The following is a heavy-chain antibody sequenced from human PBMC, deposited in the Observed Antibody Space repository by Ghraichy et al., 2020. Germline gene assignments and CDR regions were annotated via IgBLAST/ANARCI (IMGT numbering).Heavy chain of an antibody. J-gene: IGHJ5*02. D-gene: IGHD6-6*01. V-gene: IGHV4-30-2*01. CDR2: IYHSGST. CDR1: GGSISSGAYS. Sequence: TLSLTCGVSGGSISSGAYSWSWIRQPPGKGLEWIGYIYHSGSTYCNPSLKSRVTLSMDRSKNQFYLNLTSVIAADTAIYYCAGYSSSSGWFDPWGQGTPVTVSS. CDR3: AGYSSSSGWFDP.